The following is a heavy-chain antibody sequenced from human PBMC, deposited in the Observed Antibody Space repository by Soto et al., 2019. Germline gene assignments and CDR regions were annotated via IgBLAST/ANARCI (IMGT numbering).Heavy chain of an antibody. V-gene: IGHV2-5*02. Sequence: QITLKESGPTLVKPTQTLTLTCTFSGFSLSTSGVGVGWIRQPPGKALEWLALIYWDDDKRYSPSLKSRLTITKDTSKNQVVLTMTNMDTVDTATYYCAHRSGGGSHWDYWGQGTLVTVSS. CDR2: IYWDDDK. J-gene: IGHJ4*02. D-gene: IGHD1-26*01. CDR1: GFSLSTSGVG. CDR3: AHRSGGGSHWDY.